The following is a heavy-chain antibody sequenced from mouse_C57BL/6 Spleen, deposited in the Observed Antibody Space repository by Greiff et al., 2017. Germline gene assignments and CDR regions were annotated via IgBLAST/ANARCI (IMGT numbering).Heavy chain of an antibody. V-gene: IGHV1-72*01. CDR1: GYTFTSYW. CDR3: ARKGIGGAMYY. Sequence: QVQLQQPGAELVKPGASVKLSCKASGYTFTSYWMNWVKQRPGGGLEWMGRIDTNGGGTKYKEKFKSRATLTVDKHSSTADMQLSSRTSEDSAVYYCARKGIGGAMYYWGQGTSVTFAS. CDR2: IDTNGGGT. J-gene: IGHJ4*01.